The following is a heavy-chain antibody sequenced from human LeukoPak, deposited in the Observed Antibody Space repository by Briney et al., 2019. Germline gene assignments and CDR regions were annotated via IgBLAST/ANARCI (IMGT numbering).Heavy chain of an antibody. CDR1: GGSISSYY. CDR3: ARDPYGDYVWWFDP. Sequence: SETLSLTCTVSGGSISSYYWSWIRQPPGKGLEWIGYIYYSGSTTYDPSLKSRVTISVDTSKNQISLKLSSVTAADTAVYYCARDPYGDYVWWFDPWGQGTLVTVSS. V-gene: IGHV4-59*12. J-gene: IGHJ5*02. D-gene: IGHD4-17*01. CDR2: IYYSGST.